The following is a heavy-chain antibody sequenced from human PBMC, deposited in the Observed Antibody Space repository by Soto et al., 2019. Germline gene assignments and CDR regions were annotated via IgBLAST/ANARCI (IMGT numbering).Heavy chain of an antibody. CDR2: IWYDGSNK. J-gene: IGHJ4*02. CDR3: GRVPYYEAIDY. D-gene: IGHD3-22*01. CDR1: GFTFSSYG. Sequence: GGSLRLSCAASGFTFSSYGMHWVRQAPGKGLEWVAVIWYDGSNKYYADSVKGRFTISRDNSKNTLYLQMNSLRAEDTAVYYCGRVPYYEAIDYWGLGTLVTVSS. V-gene: IGHV3-33*01.